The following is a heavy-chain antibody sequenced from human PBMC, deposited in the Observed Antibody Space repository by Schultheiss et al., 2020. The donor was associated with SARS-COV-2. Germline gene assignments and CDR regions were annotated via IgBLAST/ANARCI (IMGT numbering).Heavy chain of an antibody. V-gene: IGHV1-46*01. J-gene: IGHJ6*02. CDR2: INPSGGST. CDR1: GYTFTSYY. D-gene: IGHD2-15*01. CDR3: ARDGEGVVVVAATIDGYGMDV. Sequence: ASVKVSCKASGYTFTSYYMHWVRQAPGQGLEWMGIINPSGGSTSYAQKFQGRVTMTRDTSTSTVYMELSSLRSEDTAVYYCARDGEGVVVVAATIDGYGMDVWGQGTTVTVSS.